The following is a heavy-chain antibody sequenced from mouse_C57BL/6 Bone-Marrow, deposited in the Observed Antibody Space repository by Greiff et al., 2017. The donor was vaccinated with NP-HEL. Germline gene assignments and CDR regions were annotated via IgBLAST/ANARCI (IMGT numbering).Heavy chain of an antibody. CDR1: GYTLTSYW. CDR2: IDPSDSYT. CDR3: ARQLRLRFAY. J-gene: IGHJ3*01. Sequence: QVQLQQPGAELVRPGTSVKLSCKASGYTLTSYWMHWVKQRPGQGLEWIGVIDPSDSYTNYNQKFKGKATLTVDTSSSTAYMQLSSLTSEDSAVYYCARQLRLRFAYWGQGTLVTVSA. D-gene: IGHD3-2*02. V-gene: IGHV1-59*01.